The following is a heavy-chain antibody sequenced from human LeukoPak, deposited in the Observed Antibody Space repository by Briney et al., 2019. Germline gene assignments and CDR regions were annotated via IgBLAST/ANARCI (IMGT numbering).Heavy chain of an antibody. CDR2: INPSGGST. CDR1: GYTFTSYY. V-gene: IGHV1-46*01. D-gene: IGHD6-19*01. J-gene: IGHJ4*02. Sequence: VASVKVSCKASGYTFTSYYMHWVRQAPGQGLEWMGIINPSGGSTSYAQKFQGRVTMTRDTSTSTVYMELSSLRSEDTAVYYCARDRPGYSSGWYSNNFDYWGQGTLVTVSS. CDR3: ARDRPGYSSGWYSNNFDY.